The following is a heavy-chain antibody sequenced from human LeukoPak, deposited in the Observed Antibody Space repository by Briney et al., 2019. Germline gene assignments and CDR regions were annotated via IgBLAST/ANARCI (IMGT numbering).Heavy chain of an antibody. D-gene: IGHD2-2*01. CDR2: ISAYNGDT. V-gene: IGHV1-18*01. CDR3: ARDHSSSCQLLDY. J-gene: IGHJ4*02. Sequence: ASVKVSCKASGYTFTTYGVTWVRQAPRQGLEWVGWISAYNGDTNYAQKFQDRITMTTDTSTNTAYIELRSLRSDDTAVYYCARDHSSSCQLLDYWGQGTLVTVSS. CDR1: GYTFTTYG.